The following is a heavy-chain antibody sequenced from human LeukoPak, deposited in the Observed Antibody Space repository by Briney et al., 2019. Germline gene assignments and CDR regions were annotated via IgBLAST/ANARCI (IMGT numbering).Heavy chain of an antibody. Sequence: GGSLRLSCAASGFTFSSYAMSWVRQAPGKGLEWVSGISGTGGSTWYADSVKGRFTISRDNSKNTLYLQMNSLRADDSAVYYCARRDLNWGPIDYWGQGTLVTVSS. D-gene: IGHD7-27*01. CDR3: ARRDLNWGPIDY. CDR2: ISGTGGST. J-gene: IGHJ4*02. V-gene: IGHV3-23*01. CDR1: GFTFSSYA.